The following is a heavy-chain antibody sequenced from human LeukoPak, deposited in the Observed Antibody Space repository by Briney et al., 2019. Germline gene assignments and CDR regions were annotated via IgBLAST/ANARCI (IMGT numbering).Heavy chain of an antibody. J-gene: IGHJ6*03. CDR3: ARDPYNGAYSEGYYYYYMDV. CDR1: GITFSNYN. CDR2: ITSSSSYT. V-gene: IGHV3-21*01. Sequence: GGSLRLSCAAPGITFSNYNMNWVRQAPGKGLEWISAITSSSSYTFYADSVKGRFTISRDNARNSLYLQMNSLRVEDTAIYYCARDPYNGAYSEGYYYYYMDVWGKGTTVTVSS. D-gene: IGHD1-1*01.